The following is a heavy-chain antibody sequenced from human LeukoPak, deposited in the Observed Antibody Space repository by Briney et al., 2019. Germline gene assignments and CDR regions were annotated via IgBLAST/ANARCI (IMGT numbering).Heavy chain of an antibody. Sequence: SETLSLTCTVSADSISSYYWSWIRQPPWKGLEWIGNIYYSGSTNYNPSLKSRVTISVDTSKNQFSLKLSSVTAADTAVYYCARDRIVGATLYYYGMDVWGQGTTVTVSS. CDR3: ARDRIVGATLYYYGMDV. V-gene: IGHV4-59*01. CDR2: IYYSGST. D-gene: IGHD1-26*01. J-gene: IGHJ6*02. CDR1: ADSISSYY.